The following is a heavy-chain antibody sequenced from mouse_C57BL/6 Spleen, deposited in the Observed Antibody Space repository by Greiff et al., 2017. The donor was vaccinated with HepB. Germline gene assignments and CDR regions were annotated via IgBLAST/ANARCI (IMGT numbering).Heavy chain of an antibody. CDR2: IDPANGNT. J-gene: IGHJ2*01. D-gene: IGHD2-3*01. Sequence: EVKLVESVAELVRPGASVKLSCTASGFNIKNTYMHWVKQRPEQGLEWIGRIDPANGNTKYAPKFQGKATITADTSSNTAYLQLSSLTSEDTAIYYCARGYDGYPTFYFDYWGQGTTLTVSS. CDR3: ARGYDGYPTFYFDY. V-gene: IGHV14-3*01. CDR1: GFNIKNTY.